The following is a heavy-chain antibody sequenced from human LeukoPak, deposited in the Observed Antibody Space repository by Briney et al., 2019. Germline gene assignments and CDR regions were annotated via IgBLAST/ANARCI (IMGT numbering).Heavy chain of an antibody. D-gene: IGHD3-16*01. CDR3: ARLYAVGPYGMDV. CDR2: LQSGGKT. J-gene: IGHJ6*02. V-gene: IGHV3-66*04. CDR1: GFTVSNNY. Sequence: GGSLGLSCAVSGFTVSNNYMVWVRQAPVQGLEGVSILQSGGKTFYADSVKGRFTISRDNSKNTLYLQMSSLRVEDTAVYYCARLYAVGPYGMDVWGQGTTVAVSS.